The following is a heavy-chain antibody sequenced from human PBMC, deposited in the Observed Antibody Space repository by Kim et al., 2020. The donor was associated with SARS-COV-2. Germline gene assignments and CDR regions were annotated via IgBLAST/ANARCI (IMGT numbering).Heavy chain of an antibody. D-gene: IGHD3-22*01. Sequence: GSLRLSCAASGFTFSSYWMHWVRQAPGKGLVWVSRINSDGSSTSYADSVKGRFTISRDNAKNTLYLQMNSLRAEDTAVYYCARADYDSSGYYHDYWGQGTLVTVSS. CDR3: ARADYDSSGYYHDY. CDR1: GFTFSSYW. V-gene: IGHV3-74*01. CDR2: INSDGSST. J-gene: IGHJ4*02.